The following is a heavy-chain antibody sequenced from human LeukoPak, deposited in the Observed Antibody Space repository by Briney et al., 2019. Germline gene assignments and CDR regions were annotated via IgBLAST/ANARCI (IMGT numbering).Heavy chain of an antibody. J-gene: IGHJ4*02. CDR1: GGSFSGYY. CDR2: INHSGST. CDR3: ARGSAGRYFDY. D-gene: IGHD3-10*01. V-gene: IGHV4-34*01. Sequence: PSETLSLTCAVYGGSFSGYYWSWIRQPPGKGLEWIGEINHSGSTNYNPSLKSRVTISVDTSKNQFSLKLSSVTAADTAVYYCARGSAGRYFDYWGQGTLVTVSS.